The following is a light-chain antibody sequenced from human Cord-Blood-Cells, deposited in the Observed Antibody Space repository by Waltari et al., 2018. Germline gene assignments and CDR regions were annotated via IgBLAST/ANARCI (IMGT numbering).Light chain of an antibody. CDR1: KLGYKY. J-gene: IGLJ3*02. CDR2: QDS. CDR3: QACDTSTAV. Sequence: SYELTQPPSVSVSPGQTASITCSGGKLGYKYSSCYRQKPVQSPVLVIYQDSKRPSGIPQPFSRSNSGNTATLTISGTHAMDEPDYYCQACDTSTAVFGGGTKLTVL. V-gene: IGLV3-1*01.